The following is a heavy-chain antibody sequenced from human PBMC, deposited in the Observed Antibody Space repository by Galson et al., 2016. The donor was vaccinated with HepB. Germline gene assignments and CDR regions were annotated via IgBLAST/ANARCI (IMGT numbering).Heavy chain of an antibody. V-gene: IGHV2-5*02. Sequence: PALVKPTQTLTLTCTFSGFSLSTSGGGVAFIRQSPRKTLEWLALIYWDDTKHYSPSLASRLIITKDTSQNQVVLTMTNMDPVDTGTYYCAHSPSGSFGWIHFFDYWGQGVVVTVSS. CDR2: IYWDDTK. CDR1: GFSLSTSGGG. CDR3: AHSPSGSFGWIHFFDY. J-gene: IGHJ4*02. D-gene: IGHD2-15*01.